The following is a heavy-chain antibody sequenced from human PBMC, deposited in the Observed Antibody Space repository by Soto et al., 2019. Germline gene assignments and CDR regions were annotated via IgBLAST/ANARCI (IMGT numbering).Heavy chain of an antibody. D-gene: IGHD3-22*01. CDR2: IYPADSDI. CDR1: GYSFSSYW. J-gene: IGHJ1*01. CDR3: ARDRVESGYPEYFQH. V-gene: IGHV5-51*01. Sequence: GDSLKISCQGSGYSFSSYWIGWVRQMPGKGLEWMGIIYPADSDIRYSESSEGHVTISVDKSISTAYLQWSSLKASDTAIYYCARDRVESGYPEYFQHWGQGTLVTVSS.